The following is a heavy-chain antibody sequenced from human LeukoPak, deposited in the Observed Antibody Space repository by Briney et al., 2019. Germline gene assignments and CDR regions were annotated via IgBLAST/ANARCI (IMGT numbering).Heavy chain of an antibody. V-gene: IGHV4-59*01. J-gene: IGHJ6*03. CDR2: IYYSGST. CDR1: GVSISSYY. CDR3: AREVCSYGLGGSYYYYYMDV. D-gene: IGHD5-18*01. Sequence: SSETLSLTCTVSGVSISSYYWSWIRQPPGKGLEWIGYIYYSGSTNYNPFLKSRVTISLDTSKHQFSLKMSSVTAADTAVYYCAREVCSYGLGGSYYYYYMDVWGKGTTVTVSS.